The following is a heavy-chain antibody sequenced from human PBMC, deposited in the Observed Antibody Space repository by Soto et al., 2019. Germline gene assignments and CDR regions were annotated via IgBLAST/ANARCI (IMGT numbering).Heavy chain of an antibody. CDR1: GFTFSSYS. CDR2: ISNSSSYI. V-gene: IGHV3-21*01. D-gene: IGHD6-13*01. CDR3: ASPDGALIAAAGHYYYYGMDV. J-gene: IGHJ6*02. Sequence: GGSLRLSCAASGFTFSSYSMNWVRQAPGKGLEWVSSISNSSSYIYYADSVKGRFTISRDNAKNSLYLQMNSLRAEDTAVYYCASPDGALIAAAGHYYYYGMDVWGQGTTVTVSS.